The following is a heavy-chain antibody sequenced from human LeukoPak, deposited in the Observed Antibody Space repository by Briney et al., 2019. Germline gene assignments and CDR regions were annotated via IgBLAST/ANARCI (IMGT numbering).Heavy chain of an antibody. CDR2: INHSGST. J-gene: IGHJ5*02. D-gene: IGHD3-10*01. Sequence: SETLSLTCAVYGGSFSGYYLSWIRQPPGKGLEWIGEINHSGSTNYNPSLKSRGNISVDTYKKQFYLKLSSVTAADTAVYYCARRSESHYYGSGSYYKGGFDPWGQGTLVTVSS. CDR1: GGSFSGYY. V-gene: IGHV4-34*01. CDR3: ARRSESHYYGSGSYYKGGFDP.